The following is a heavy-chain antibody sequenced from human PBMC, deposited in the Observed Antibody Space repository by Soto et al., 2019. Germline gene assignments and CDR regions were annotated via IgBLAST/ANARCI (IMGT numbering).Heavy chain of an antibody. V-gene: IGHV3-30-3*01. CDR2: ISYDGSNK. CDR3: ARGPNGGYDHHYFDY. D-gene: IGHD5-12*01. CDR1: GFTFSSYA. J-gene: IGHJ4*02. Sequence: QVQLVESGGGVVQPGRSLRLSCAASGFTFSSYAMHWVRQAPGKGLEWVAVISYDGSNKYYADSVKGRFTISRDNSKNTLYLQMNSLRAEDTAVYYCARGPNGGYDHHYFDYWGQGTLVTVSS.